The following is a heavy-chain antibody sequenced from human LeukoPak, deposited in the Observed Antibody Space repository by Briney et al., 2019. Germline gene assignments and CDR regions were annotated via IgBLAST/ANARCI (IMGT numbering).Heavy chain of an antibody. Sequence: SETLSLTCTVSGGSVSSGSYYWSWIRQPPGKGLEWIGYIYYSGSTNYNPSLKSRVTISVDTSKNQFYLKLSSVTAADTAVYYCAKSYKGYCSGGSCPDYWGQGTLVTVSS. CDR1: GGSVSSGSYY. CDR3: AKSYKGYCSGGSCPDY. CDR2: IYYSGST. D-gene: IGHD2-15*01. J-gene: IGHJ4*02. V-gene: IGHV4-61*01.